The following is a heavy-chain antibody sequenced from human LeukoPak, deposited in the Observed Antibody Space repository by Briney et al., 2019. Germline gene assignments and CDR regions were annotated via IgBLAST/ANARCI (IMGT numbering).Heavy chain of an antibody. V-gene: IGHV4-59*02. Sequence: SETLSLTCSVSGGSVSSYYWTWIRQPPGKRLEWIGYIYYTGSTNYNPSLKSRVTISLDTSKNQFSLKLSSVTAADTAVYYCTRAQYGYAFDYWGQGALVTVSS. J-gene: IGHJ4*02. CDR3: TRAQYGYAFDY. D-gene: IGHD5-12*01. CDR2: IYYTGST. CDR1: GGSVSSYY.